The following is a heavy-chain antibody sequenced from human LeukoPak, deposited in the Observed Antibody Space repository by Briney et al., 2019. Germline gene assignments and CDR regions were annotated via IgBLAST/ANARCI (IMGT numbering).Heavy chain of an antibody. D-gene: IGHD5-18*01. CDR1: GGTFSSYA. CDR3: AAMVTWDYYYYYMDV. V-gene: IGHV1-69*05. CDR2: IIPIFGTA. J-gene: IGHJ6*03. Sequence: SVKVSCKASGGTFSSYAISGVRQAPGQGLEWMGGIIPIFGTANYAQKFQGRVTITTDESTSTAYMELSSLRSEDTAVHYCAAMVTWDYYYYYMDVWGKGTTVTVSS.